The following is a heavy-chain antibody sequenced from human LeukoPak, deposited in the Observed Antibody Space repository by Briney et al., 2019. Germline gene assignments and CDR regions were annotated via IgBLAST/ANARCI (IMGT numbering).Heavy chain of an antibody. Sequence: SETLSLTCAVSGGYVNRGTFFWTWIRKPPGKGLEWIGYISNSGSTNYHPSLKSRVTISSDTSKTQFTLKLTPATAADTAVYYCARSPSGYRFDPWGQGTLVTVSS. J-gene: IGHJ5*02. CDR2: ISNSGST. V-gene: IGHV4-61*01. CDR3: ARSPSGYRFDP. CDR1: GGYVNRGTFF. D-gene: IGHD3-22*01.